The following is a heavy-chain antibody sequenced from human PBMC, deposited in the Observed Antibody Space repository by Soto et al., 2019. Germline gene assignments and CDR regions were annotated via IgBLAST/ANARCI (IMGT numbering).Heavy chain of an antibody. CDR3: ARDSGARWFGELGGAFDI. D-gene: IGHD3-10*01. V-gene: IGHV4-59*01. CDR1: GGSISSYY. J-gene: IGHJ3*02. CDR2: IYYSGST. Sequence: SETLSLTCTVSGGSISSYYWSWIRQPPGKGLEWIGYIYYSGSTNYNPSLKSRVTISVDTSKNQFSLKLSSVTAADTAVYYCARDSGARWFGELGGAFDIWGQGTMVTVSS.